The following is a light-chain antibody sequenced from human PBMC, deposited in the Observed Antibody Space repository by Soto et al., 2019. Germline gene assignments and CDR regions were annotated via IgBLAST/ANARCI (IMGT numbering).Light chain of an antibody. J-gene: IGLJ2*01. V-gene: IGLV2-14*01. CDR1: SSDIGGYKF. CDR3: SSYTSSTPLI. Sequence: QSALTQPASVSGSPGQSITISCTGTSSDIGGYKFVSWYQHHPGNAPKLMIYEVSNRPSGVSNRFSGSKSDNTASLNISGHQTDDEAYYYSSSYTSSTPLIFGGGTKLTVL. CDR2: EVS.